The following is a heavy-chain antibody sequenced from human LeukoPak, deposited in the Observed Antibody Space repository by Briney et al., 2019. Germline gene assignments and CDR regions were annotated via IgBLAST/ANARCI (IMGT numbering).Heavy chain of an antibody. V-gene: IGHV3-74*01. CDR2: INSDGSST. J-gene: IGHJ4*02. Sequence: GGSLRLSCAASGFTFSTYWMHWVRQAPGKGLVWVSRINSDGSSTSYADSVKGRFTISRDNAKNTLYLQMNSLRAEDTAVYYCARVVLYYDFWSAYFHDWGQGTLVTVSS. CDR3: ARVVLYYDFWSAYFHD. CDR1: GFTFSTYW. D-gene: IGHD3-3*01.